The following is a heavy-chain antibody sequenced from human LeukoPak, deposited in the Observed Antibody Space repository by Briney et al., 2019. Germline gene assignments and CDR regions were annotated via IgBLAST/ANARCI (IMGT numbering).Heavy chain of an antibody. Sequence: PGGSLRLSCAASGFTVSSNYMSWVRQAPGKGLEWVSVIYSGGSTYYADSVKGRFTISRHNSKNTLYLQMNSLRAEDTAVYYCARLNYYGSGSDGAFDIWGQGTMVTVSS. D-gene: IGHD3-10*01. CDR1: GFTVSSNY. J-gene: IGHJ3*02. CDR2: IYSGGST. CDR3: ARLNYYGSGSDGAFDI. V-gene: IGHV3-53*04.